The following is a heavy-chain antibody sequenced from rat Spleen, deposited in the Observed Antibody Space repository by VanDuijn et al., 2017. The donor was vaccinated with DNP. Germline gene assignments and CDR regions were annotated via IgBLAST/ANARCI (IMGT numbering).Heavy chain of an antibody. Sequence: EVQLVESGGGLVQPGRSLKLSCAASGFTFSNYGMAWVRQAPTKGLEWVASISTGGGNTYYRDSVKVRFTISRENAKNTQYLQMESLRSEDTATYYCARWGISYIWYFDFWGPGTMVTVSS. CDR1: GFTFSNYG. CDR3: ARWGISYIWYFDF. D-gene: IGHD1-2*01. J-gene: IGHJ1*01. V-gene: IGHV5S13*01. CDR2: ISTGGGNT.